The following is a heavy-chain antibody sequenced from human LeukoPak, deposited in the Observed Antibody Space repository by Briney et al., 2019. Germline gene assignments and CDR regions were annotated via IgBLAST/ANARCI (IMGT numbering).Heavy chain of an antibody. CDR1: GDSLSRGSYY. J-gene: IGHJ4*02. CDR3: GRTYDGSGYIFDY. CDR2: VYISGGT. Sequence: SQTLSLTCTVSGDSLSRGSYYWSWVRQPAGKGLEWIGRVYISGGTIYNTSLNSRATISIDTSKKQLSLKLRSVTAADTAVYYCGRTYDGSGYIFDYWGQGTLVTVSS. D-gene: IGHD3-22*01. V-gene: IGHV4-61*02.